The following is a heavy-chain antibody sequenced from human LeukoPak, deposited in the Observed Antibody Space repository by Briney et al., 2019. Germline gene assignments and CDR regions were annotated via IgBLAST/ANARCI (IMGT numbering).Heavy chain of an antibody. CDR2: INPNSGGT. CDR3: ARGDYDFWSGQGLVDY. CDR1: GYTFTGYY. Sequence: ASVKVSCKASGYTFTGYYMHWVRQAPGQGLEWMGWINPNSGGTNYAQKFQGRVTITRNTSISTAYMELSSLRSEDTAVYYCARGDYDFWSGQGLVDYWGQGTLVTVSS. D-gene: IGHD3-3*01. J-gene: IGHJ4*02. V-gene: IGHV1-2*02.